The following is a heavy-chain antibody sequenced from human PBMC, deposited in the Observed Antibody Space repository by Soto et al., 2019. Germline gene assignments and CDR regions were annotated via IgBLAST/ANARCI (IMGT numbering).Heavy chain of an antibody. V-gene: IGHV3-21*01. CDR2: ISSSSSYI. J-gene: IGHJ5*02. CDR3: ASGRYSSGYHFDP. CDR1: GFTFSSYS. Sequence: EVQLVESGGGLVKPGGSLRLSCAASGFTFSSYSMNWVRQAPGKGLEWVSSISSSSSYIYYADSVKGRFTISRDNAKNSLYLQMNSLRAEDTAVYYCASGRYSSGYHFDPWGQGTLVTVSS. D-gene: IGHD6-19*01.